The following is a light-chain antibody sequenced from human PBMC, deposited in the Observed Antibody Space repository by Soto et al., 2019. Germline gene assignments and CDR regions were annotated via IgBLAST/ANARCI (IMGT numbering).Light chain of an antibody. CDR2: ATS. CDR1: QSVNSGY. V-gene: IGKV3-20*01. J-gene: IGKJ2*01. CDR3: QQYGQS. Sequence: EIVLTESPGTLSLAPGERATLSCRASQSVNSGYLAWYQHKPGQSPRLLIYATSSRAAGIPDRFSGSGSGTDFTLTISRLEPEDFAVYYCQQYGQSFGQGTKLEIK.